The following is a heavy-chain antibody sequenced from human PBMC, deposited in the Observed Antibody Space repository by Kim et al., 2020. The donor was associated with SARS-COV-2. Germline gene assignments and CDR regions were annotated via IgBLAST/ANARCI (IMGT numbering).Heavy chain of an antibody. V-gene: IGHV1-69*01. CDR3: ARVVGNGDYLFDY. D-gene: IGHD4-17*01. Sequence: YAQKFQGRVTITADESTSTAYMELSSLRSEDTAVYYCARVVGNGDYLFDYWGQGTLVTVSS. J-gene: IGHJ4*02.